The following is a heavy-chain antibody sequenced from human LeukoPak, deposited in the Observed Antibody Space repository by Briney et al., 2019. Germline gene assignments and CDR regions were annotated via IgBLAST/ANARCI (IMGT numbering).Heavy chain of an antibody. J-gene: IGHJ4*02. CDR2: ISYDGSNK. D-gene: IGHD2-2*01. Sequence: GRSLRLSCAASGFTFSSYAMHWVRQAPGKGLEWVAVISYDGSNKYYADSVKGRFTISRDDSKNKLYLQMNSLRAEDTAVYYCARDPYIVVVPAATGAYFDYWGQGTLVTVSS. CDR3: ARDPYIVVVPAATGAYFDY. V-gene: IGHV3-30*04. CDR1: GFTFSSYA.